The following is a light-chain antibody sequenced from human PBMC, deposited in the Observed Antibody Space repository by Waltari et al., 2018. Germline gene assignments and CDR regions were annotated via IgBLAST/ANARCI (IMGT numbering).Light chain of an antibody. Sequence: QSVLTQPPSASGTPGQRVTISCSGSHSNIGSNPVSWYQQFPGTAPKLVIYRNDQRPSGVPGRFSAPRSCTAASLAISGLRTEDEADCDWAAWDDRPSGQVFGGGTKVTVL. CDR3: AAWDDRPSGQV. CDR1: HSNIGSNP. CDR2: RND. V-gene: IGLV1-47*01. J-gene: IGLJ3*02.